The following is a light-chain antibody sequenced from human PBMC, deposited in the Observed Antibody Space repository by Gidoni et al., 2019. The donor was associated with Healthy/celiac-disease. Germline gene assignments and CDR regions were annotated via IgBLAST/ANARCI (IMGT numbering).Light chain of an antibody. CDR3: SSYTTNSTPYV. CDR2: EVS. CDR1: SCDVGYYNR. V-gene: IGLV2-18*02. J-gene: IGLJ1*01. Sequence: QSALTQPPSVSGSPGQSVTISCTGTSCDVGYYNRVSWYQQPPGKAPKLLIYEVSNRPSGVPDRFSGSKSGNTASLTISGLQAEDEADYYCSSYTTNSTPYVFGTGTKVTVL.